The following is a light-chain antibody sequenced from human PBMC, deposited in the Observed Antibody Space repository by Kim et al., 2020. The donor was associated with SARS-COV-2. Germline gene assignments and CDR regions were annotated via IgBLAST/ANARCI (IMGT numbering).Light chain of an antibody. CDR3: QQYYSYPRT. CDR1: QGISTY. J-gene: IGKJ1*01. Sequence: AIRMTQSPSSFSASTGDRVTVTCRASQGISTYLAWYQQKPGKAPKLLIHTASTLQSGVPSRFSGSGSGTDFTLTISCLQSEDFATYYCQQYYSYPRTFGQGTKVDIK. CDR2: TAS. V-gene: IGKV1-8*01.